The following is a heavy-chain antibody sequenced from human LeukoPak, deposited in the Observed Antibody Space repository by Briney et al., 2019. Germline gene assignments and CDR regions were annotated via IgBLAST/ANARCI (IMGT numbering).Heavy chain of an antibody. CDR1: GFTFNDYW. CDR2: IRTDGLET. J-gene: IGHJ3*02. CDR3: ARVLSGYYVVLDI. D-gene: IGHD3-3*01. V-gene: IGHV3-74*01. Sequence: GGSLRLSCAASGFTFNDYWMHWVRQAPGKGLVWVSRIRTDGLETSYADSVKGRFTVSRDNAENTLYLQMNSLGAEDTAVYYCARVLSGYYVVLDIWGQGTMVTVSS.